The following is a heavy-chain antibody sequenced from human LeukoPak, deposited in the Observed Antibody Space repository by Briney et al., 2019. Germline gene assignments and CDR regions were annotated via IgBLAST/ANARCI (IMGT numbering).Heavy chain of an antibody. CDR3: TRPSDSSSGTDY. D-gene: IGHD6-13*01. Sequence: GGSLRLPCAASGFTFSGSAMHWVRQASGKGLEWVGRIRSKANSYATAYAASVKGRFTISRDDSKNTAYLQMNSLKTEDTAVYYCTRPSDSSSGTDYWGQGTLVTVSS. CDR2: IRSKANSYAT. J-gene: IGHJ4*02. V-gene: IGHV3-73*01. CDR1: GFTFSGSA.